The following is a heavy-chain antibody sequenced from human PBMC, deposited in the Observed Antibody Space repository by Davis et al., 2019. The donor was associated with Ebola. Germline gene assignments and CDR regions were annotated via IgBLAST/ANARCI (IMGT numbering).Heavy chain of an antibody. CDR2: ISGSGGST. Sequence: GESLKISCAASGFTFSSYAMSWVRQAPGKGLEWVSAISGSGGSTYYADSVKGRFTISRDNSKNTLYLQMNSLRVEDTAVYYCAKRALVAARLSWFDPWGQGTLVTVSS. V-gene: IGHV3-23*01. CDR3: AKRALVAARLSWFDP. D-gene: IGHD6-6*01. J-gene: IGHJ5*02. CDR1: GFTFSSYA.